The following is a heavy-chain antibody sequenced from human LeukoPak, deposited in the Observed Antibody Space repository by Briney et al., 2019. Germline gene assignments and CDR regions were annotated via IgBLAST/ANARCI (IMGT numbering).Heavy chain of an antibody. CDR3: ARRGNFDY. Sequence: PSETLSLTCTVSGGSISGYYWSWIRQPPGKGLEWIAYISYSGTSYNPSLKSRVTISVDTSKNQFSLRLSSVTAADTAVYYCARRGNFDYWGQGTLVTVSS. CDR2: ISYSGT. D-gene: IGHD3-10*01. CDR1: GGSISGYY. J-gene: IGHJ4*02. V-gene: IGHV4-59*12.